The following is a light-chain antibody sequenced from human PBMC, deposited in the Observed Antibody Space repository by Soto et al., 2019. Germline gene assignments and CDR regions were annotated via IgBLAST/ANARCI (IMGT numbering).Light chain of an antibody. Sequence: DIQMTQSPSSLSASVGDRVTITCQASQDISNYLNWYQQKPGKAPKLLIYDASNLETVVPSRFSGSGSGTDFTFTISSLQPEDIATYYCQQYDNLPVFGQGTKLEIK. J-gene: IGKJ2*01. V-gene: IGKV1-33*01. CDR2: DAS. CDR3: QQYDNLPV. CDR1: QDISNY.